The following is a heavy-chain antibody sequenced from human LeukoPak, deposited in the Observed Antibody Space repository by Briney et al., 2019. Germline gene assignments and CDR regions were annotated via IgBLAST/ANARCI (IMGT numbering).Heavy chain of an antibody. CDR2: ISYDGSNK. Sequence: GGSLRLSCAASGFTFSSNGMHWVRQAPGKGLEWVAVISYDGSNKYYADSVKGRFTISRDNSKNTLYLQMNSLRAEDTAVYYCARPAYTAAYDLWGQGTLVTVSS. CDR3: ARPAYTAAYDL. V-gene: IGHV3-30*03. J-gene: IGHJ3*01. CDR1: GFTFSSNG. D-gene: IGHD3-16*01.